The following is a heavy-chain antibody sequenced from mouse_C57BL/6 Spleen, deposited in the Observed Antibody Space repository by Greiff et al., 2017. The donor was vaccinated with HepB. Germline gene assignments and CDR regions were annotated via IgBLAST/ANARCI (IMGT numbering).Heavy chain of an antibody. D-gene: IGHD1-1*01. CDR1: GYTFTSYD. Sequence: QVQLQQSGPELVKPGASVKLSCKASGYTFTSYDINWVKQRPGQGLEWIGWIYPRDGSTKYNEKFKGKATLTADTSSSTAYMELHSLTSEDSAVYFCAIGYGSSYGGYWGQGTTLTVSS. J-gene: IGHJ2*01. CDR3: AIGYGSSYGGY. V-gene: IGHV1-85*01. CDR2: IYPRDGST.